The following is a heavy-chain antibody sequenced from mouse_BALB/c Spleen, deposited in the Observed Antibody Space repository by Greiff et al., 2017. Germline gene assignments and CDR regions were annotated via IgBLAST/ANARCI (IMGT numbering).Heavy chain of an antibody. D-gene: IGHD1-2*01. CDR2: ISDGGSYT. CDR1: GFTFSDYY. J-gene: IGHJ4*01. Sequence: EVLLVESGGGLVKPGGSLKLSCAASGFTFSDYYMYWVRQTPEKRLEWVATISDGGSYTYYPDSVKGRFTISRDNAKNNLYLQMSSLKSEDTAMYYCARLITTATRYAMDYWGQGTSVTVSS. CDR3: ARLITTATRYAMDY. V-gene: IGHV5-4*02.